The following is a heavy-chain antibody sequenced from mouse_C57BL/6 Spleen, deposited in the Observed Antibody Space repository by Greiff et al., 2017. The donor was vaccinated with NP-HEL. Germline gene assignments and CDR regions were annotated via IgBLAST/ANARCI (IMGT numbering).Heavy chain of an antibody. J-gene: IGHJ2*01. CDR3: ARSASNYYGSSYYFDY. CDR1: GYTFTGYW. D-gene: IGHD1-1*01. V-gene: IGHV1-9*01. CDR2: ILPGSGST. Sequence: QVQLQQSGAELMKPGASVKLSCKATGYTFTGYWIEWVKQRPGHGLEWIGEILPGSGSTNYNEKFKGKATFTADTSSNTAHMQLSSLTTEDSAIYYCARSASNYYGSSYYFDYWGQGTTLTVSS.